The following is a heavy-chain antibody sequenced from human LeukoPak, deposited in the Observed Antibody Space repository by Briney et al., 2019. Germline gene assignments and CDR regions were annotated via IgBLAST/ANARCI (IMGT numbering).Heavy chain of an antibody. D-gene: IGHD1-26*01. V-gene: IGHV1-18*01. J-gene: IGHJ4*02. CDR3: ARTRGSVHLDY. Sequence: GASVKVSCKASGYTFSSYGTSWVRQAPGQGLEWMGWINVYNGDTKYAQNVQGRVSMTTDTSTSTAYMDLRSLRSDDTAVYYCARTRGSVHLDYWGQGTLVTVSS. CDR1: GYTFSSYG. CDR2: INVYNGDT.